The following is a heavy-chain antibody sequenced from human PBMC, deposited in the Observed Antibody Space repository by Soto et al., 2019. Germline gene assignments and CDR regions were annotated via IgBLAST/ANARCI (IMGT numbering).Heavy chain of an antibody. V-gene: IGHV3-23*01. CDR1: GFIFNAYA. D-gene: IGHD4-4*01. CDR2: IGGSGGNT. J-gene: IGHJ4*02. CDR3: ARVASDYINSADH. Sequence: EVQLLESGGGLVQPGGSLRLSCAASGFIFNAYAMTWVRQAPGKGLEWVSAIGGSGGNTYYAASVKGRFTISRDNXXXXXXXXXXXXXXXDXAVYFCARVASDYINSADHWGQGILVTVSS.